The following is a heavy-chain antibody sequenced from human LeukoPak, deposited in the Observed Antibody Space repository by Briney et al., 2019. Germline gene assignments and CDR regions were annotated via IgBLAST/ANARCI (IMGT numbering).Heavy chain of an antibody. D-gene: IGHD3-22*01. J-gene: IGHJ4*02. Sequence: GGSLRLSCAASGFTFSSYSMNWVRQAPGKGLEWVSSISSSSSYIYYADSVKGRFTISRDNAKNSLYLQMNSLRAEDTAVYYCAREGEPYYYDSSGYSPDYWGQGTLVTVSS. V-gene: IGHV3-21*01. CDR3: AREGEPYYYDSSGYSPDY. CDR2: ISSSSSYI. CDR1: GFTFSSYS.